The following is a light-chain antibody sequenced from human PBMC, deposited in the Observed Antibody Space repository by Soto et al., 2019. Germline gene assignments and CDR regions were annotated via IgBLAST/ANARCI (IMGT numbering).Light chain of an antibody. CDR2: DAS. CDR3: QHYGGMWT. V-gene: IGKV1-5*01. J-gene: IGKJ1*01. Sequence: DIQMTQSPSTLSGSAGDRVTFTSRASQTISSWLAWYHQKPGKAPKVLIYDASSLESGVPSRFSGSGSGTEFILTISSLQPDDFASYCCQHYGGMWTFGQGTKVDI. CDR1: QTISSW.